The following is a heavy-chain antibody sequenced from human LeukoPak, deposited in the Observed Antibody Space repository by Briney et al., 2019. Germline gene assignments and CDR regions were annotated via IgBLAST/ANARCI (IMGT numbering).Heavy chain of an antibody. D-gene: IGHD2-15*01. J-gene: IGHJ4*02. CDR1: GLTFSNYA. CDR2: ISGSGGST. Sequence: PGGSLRLSCAASGLTFSNYAMSWVRQAPGKGLEWVSVISGSGGSTYYADSVKGRFTISRDNSKNTLYLQMSSLRAEDTAVYYCAKLESWYYFDYWGLGTLVTVSS. V-gene: IGHV3-23*01. CDR3: AKLESWYYFDY.